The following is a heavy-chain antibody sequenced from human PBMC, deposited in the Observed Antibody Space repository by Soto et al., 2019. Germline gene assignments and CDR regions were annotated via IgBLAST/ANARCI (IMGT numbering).Heavy chain of an antibody. Sequence: LRLSCAASGFTFSSYGMHWVRQAPGKGLEWVAVISYDGSNKYYADSVKGRFTISRDNSKNTLYLQMNSLRAEDTAVYYCAKDWGATRAPRYYGMDVWGQGTTVTVSS. J-gene: IGHJ6*02. D-gene: IGHD1-26*01. CDR1: GFTFSSYG. CDR3: AKDWGATRAPRYYGMDV. V-gene: IGHV3-30*18. CDR2: ISYDGSNK.